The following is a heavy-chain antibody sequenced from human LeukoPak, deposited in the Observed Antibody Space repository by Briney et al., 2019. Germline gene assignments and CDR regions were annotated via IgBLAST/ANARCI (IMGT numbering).Heavy chain of an antibody. V-gene: IGHV3-21*01. D-gene: IGHD3-16*01. CDR2: TSSSSSYI. CDR1: GFTFSSYS. J-gene: IGHJ4*02. Sequence: GGSLRLSCAASGFTFSSYSMNWVRQAPGKGLEWVSSTSSSSSYIYYADSVKGRFTISRDNAKNSLYLQMNSLRAEDTAVYYCARDLSDYVWGTPPGYWGQGTLVTVSS. CDR3: ARDLSDYVWGTPPGY.